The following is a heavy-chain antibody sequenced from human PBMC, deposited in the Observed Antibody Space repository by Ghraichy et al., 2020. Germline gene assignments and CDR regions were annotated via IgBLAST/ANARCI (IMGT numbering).Heavy chain of an antibody. D-gene: IGHD1-26*01. J-gene: IGHJ6*04. CDR3: ARDKLDVGATDYYYYGMDV. CDR1: GFTVSSNY. Sequence: GGSLRLSCAASGFTVSSNYMSWVRQAPGKVLEWVSVIYSGGSTYYADSVKGRFTISRDNSKNTLYLQMNSLRAEDTAVYYCARDKLDVGATDYYYYGMDVWGKGTTVTVSS. CDR2: IYSGGST. V-gene: IGHV3-53*01.